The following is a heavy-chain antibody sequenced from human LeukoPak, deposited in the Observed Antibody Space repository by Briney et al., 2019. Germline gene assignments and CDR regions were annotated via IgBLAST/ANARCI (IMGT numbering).Heavy chain of an antibody. CDR2: ISAYNGNT. Sequence: ASVKVSCKASGYTFTSYGISWVRQAPGQGLEWMGWISAYNGNTNYAQKLQGRVTITRNTSISTAYMELSSLRSEDTAVYYCAVLWFGELSLDYWGQGTLVTVSS. V-gene: IGHV1-18*01. CDR1: GYTFTSYG. CDR3: AVLWFGELSLDY. D-gene: IGHD3-10*01. J-gene: IGHJ4*02.